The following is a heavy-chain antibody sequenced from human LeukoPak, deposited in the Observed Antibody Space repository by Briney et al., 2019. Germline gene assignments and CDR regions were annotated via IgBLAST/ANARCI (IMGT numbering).Heavy chain of an antibody. CDR1: GGSFSGYY. J-gene: IGHJ4*02. CDR2: MYYSGST. V-gene: IGHV4-59*01. D-gene: IGHD1-26*01. Sequence: SETLSLTCAVYGGSFSGYYWSWIRQPPGKGLEWIGYMYYSGSTNYNPSLKSRVTISADTSKNHFSLKLISVTAADTAVYYCARGGTYYDYWGPGTLVTVSS. CDR3: ARGGTYYDY.